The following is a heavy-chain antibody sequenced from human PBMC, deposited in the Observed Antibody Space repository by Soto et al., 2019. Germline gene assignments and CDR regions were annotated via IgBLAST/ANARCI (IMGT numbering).Heavy chain of an antibody. J-gene: IGHJ3*02. Sequence: GGSLRLSCAASGFTFSSYGMHWVRQAPGKGLEWVAVIWYDGSNKYYADSVKCRFTISRDNSKNTLYLQMNSLRAEDTAVYYYAGSTIFDAFDIWGQGTMVTVSS. CDR2: IWYDGSNK. CDR3: AGSTIFDAFDI. V-gene: IGHV3-33*01. D-gene: IGHD3-3*01. CDR1: GFTFSSYG.